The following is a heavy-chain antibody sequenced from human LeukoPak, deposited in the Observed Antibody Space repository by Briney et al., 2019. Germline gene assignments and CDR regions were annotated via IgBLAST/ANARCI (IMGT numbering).Heavy chain of an antibody. CDR2: ISSSSSYI. J-gene: IGHJ3*02. CDR3: AREKASTVTYDTFDI. D-gene: IGHD4-17*01. CDR1: GFTFSTYS. Sequence: SGGSLRLSCAGSGFTFSTYSMNWVRQAPGKGLEWVSSISSSSSYIYYADSVKGRFTISRDNVKNSLYLQMNSQRAEDTAVYYCAREKASTVTYDTFDIWGQGTMVTVSS. V-gene: IGHV3-21*01.